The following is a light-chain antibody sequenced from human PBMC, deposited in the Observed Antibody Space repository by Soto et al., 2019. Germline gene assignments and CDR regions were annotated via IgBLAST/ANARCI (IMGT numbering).Light chain of an antibody. CDR1: QSIRDW. CDR2: KAS. V-gene: IGKV1-5*03. J-gene: IGKJ3*01. CDR3: QQYNSYSIFT. Sequence: DIQMTQSPSTLSASVGDTVIITCRASQSIRDWLAWYQQKPGKAPKLLLYKASSLESGVPSRFSGSGSGTEFPLTISSLQPDDFATYYCQQYNSYSIFTFGPGTKVDI.